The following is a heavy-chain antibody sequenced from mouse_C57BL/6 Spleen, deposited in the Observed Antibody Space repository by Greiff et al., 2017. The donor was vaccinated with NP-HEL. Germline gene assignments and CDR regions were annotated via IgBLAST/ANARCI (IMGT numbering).Heavy chain of an antibody. CDR2: INPGSGGT. Sequence: QVQLQQSGAELVRPGTSVKVSCKASGYAFTNYLIEWVKQRPGQGLEWIGVINPGSGGTNYNEKFKGKATLTADKSSSTAYMQLSSLTSEDSAVYFCARSGDYGCGFAYWGQGTLVTVSA. CDR3: ARSGDYGCGFAY. J-gene: IGHJ3*01. CDR1: GYAFTNYL. V-gene: IGHV1-54*01. D-gene: IGHD1-1*01.